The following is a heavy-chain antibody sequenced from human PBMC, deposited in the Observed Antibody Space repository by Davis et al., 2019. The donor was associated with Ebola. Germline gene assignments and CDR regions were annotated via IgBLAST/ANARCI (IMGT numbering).Heavy chain of an antibody. V-gene: IGHV3-30-3*01. J-gene: IGHJ4*02. CDR2: ISYDGSNK. D-gene: IGHD3-3*01. CDR1: GFTFSSYA. Sequence: PGGSLRLSCAASGFTFSSYAMHWVRQAPGKGLEWVAVISYDGSNKYYADSVKGRFTISRDNSKNTLYLQMNDLRAEDTAVYYCAREGRVFGCDYWGQGVLVSVSS. CDR3: AREGRVFGCDY.